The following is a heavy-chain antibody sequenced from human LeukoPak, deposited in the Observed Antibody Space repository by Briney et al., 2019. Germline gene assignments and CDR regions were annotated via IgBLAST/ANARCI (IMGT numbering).Heavy chain of an antibody. CDR2: IYPGGDS. V-gene: IGHV3-53*01. CDR3: ARLNFGDDY. Sequence: PGGSLRLSCAASGFNVGSKHMNWVRQAPGKGLEWVSGIYPGGDSYYADSLKGRFIISRDISKSTVFLQMNSLRDEDTAVYHCARLNFGDDYWGQGALVTVSS. CDR1: GFNVGSKH. D-gene: IGHD4-17*01. J-gene: IGHJ4*02.